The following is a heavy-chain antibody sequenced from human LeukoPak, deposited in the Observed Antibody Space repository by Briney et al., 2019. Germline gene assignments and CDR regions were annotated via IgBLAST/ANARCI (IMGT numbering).Heavy chain of an antibody. D-gene: IGHD3-10*01. V-gene: IGHV3-23*01. CDR1: GFTFSSYA. CDR3: AKDPASGATNWFDP. CDR2: ISGSGGST. J-gene: IGHJ5*02. Sequence: GGSLRLSCAASGFTFSSYAMSCVRQAPGKGLEWVSAISGSGGSTYYADSVKGRFTISRDNSKNTLYLQMNRLRADDTAVYYCAKDPASGATNWFDPWGQGTLVTVSS.